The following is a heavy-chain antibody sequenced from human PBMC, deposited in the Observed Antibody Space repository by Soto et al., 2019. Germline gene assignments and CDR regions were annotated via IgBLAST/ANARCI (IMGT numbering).Heavy chain of an antibody. CDR3: ARGRSIQLGFRSWFDP. CDR2: IIPIFGTA. CDR1: GGTFSSYA. Sequence: QVQLVQSGAEVKKPGSSVKVSCKASGGTFSSYAISWVRQAPGQGLEWMGGIIPIFGTANYAQKFQGRVTITADEXTXXAYMELSSLRSEDTAVYYCARGRSIQLGFRSWFDPWGQGTLVTVSS. J-gene: IGHJ5*02. V-gene: IGHV1-69*12. D-gene: IGHD5-18*01.